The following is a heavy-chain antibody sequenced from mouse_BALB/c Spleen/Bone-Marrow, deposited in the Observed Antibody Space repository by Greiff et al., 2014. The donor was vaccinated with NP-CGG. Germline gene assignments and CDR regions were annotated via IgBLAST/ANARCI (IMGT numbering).Heavy chain of an antibody. CDR1: GFSLTSYG. J-gene: IGHJ3*01. V-gene: IGHV2-9*02. D-gene: IGHD1-1*02. Sequence: VKLMESGPGLVAPSQSLSITCTVSGFSLTSYGVHWVRQPPGKGLEWLGVIWAGGSTNYNSALMSRLSISKDNSKIQVFLKMNSLQTDDTAMYYCARGYGSAWFAYWGQGTLVTVSA. CDR2: IWAGGST. CDR3: ARGYGSAWFAY.